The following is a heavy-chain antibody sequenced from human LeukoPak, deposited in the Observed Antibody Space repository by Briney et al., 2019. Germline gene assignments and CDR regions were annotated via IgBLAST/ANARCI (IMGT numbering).Heavy chain of an antibody. Sequence: GRSLRLSCAASGFTFDDYAMHWVRQAPGKGLEWVSGISWNSGSIGYADSVKGRFTISRDNAKNSLYLQMNSLRAKDTALYYCAKDRASSSQYEYFDYWGQGTLVTVSS. J-gene: IGHJ4*02. CDR3: AKDRASSSQYEYFDY. V-gene: IGHV3-9*01. D-gene: IGHD6-13*01. CDR2: ISWNSGSI. CDR1: GFTFDDYA.